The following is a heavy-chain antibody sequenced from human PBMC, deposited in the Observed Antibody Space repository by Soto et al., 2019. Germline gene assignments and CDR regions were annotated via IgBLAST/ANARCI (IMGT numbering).Heavy chain of an antibody. CDR2: IYYSGST. J-gene: IGHJ4*02. CDR1: GGSISSYY. D-gene: IGHD4-17*01. CDR3: ARYGDSNDY. Sequence: PSETLSLTCTVSGGSISSYYWSWIRQPPGKGLEWIGYIYYSGSTNYNPSLKSRVTISVDTSKNQFSLKLSSVTAADTAVYYCARYGDSNDYWGQGTLVTVSS. V-gene: IGHV4-59*01.